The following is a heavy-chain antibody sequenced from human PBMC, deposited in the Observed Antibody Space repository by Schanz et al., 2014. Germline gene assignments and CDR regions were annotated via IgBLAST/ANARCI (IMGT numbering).Heavy chain of an antibody. Sequence: DVHLLESGGGLVQPGGSLRLSCATSGLTFTSAWMSWVRQAPGKGLEWVSAISASGGTTYYADSVKGRFTISRDNSKNTLYLQMNSLRAEDTAVYYCAKSQGSSFDSWGQGTLVTVSS. D-gene: IGHD6-13*01. CDR2: ISASGGTT. J-gene: IGHJ4*02. CDR1: GLTFTSAW. V-gene: IGHV3-23*01. CDR3: AKSQGSSFDS.